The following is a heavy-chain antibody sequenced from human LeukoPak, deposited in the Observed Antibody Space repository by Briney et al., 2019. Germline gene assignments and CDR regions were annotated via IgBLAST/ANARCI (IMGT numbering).Heavy chain of an antibody. V-gene: IGHV1-3*01. CDR2: INGGNGNT. D-gene: IGHD2-2*01. CDR3: TREFLAVVGPGFDY. J-gene: IGHJ4*02. CDR1: GYTFTTYA. Sequence: RALVKVSCKASGYTFTTYATHWVRQAPGQRLEWMGWINGGNGNTKYSQKFQGRVTFNRDTPASTTYMILSNLRSEDTAVYYCTREFLAVVGPGFDYWGQGTLVTVSS.